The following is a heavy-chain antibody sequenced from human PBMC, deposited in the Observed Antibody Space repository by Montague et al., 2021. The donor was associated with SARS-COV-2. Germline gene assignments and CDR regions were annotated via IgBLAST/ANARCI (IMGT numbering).Heavy chain of an antibody. J-gene: IGHJ5*01. CDR1: GGSFTGYY. CDR2: INHSGST. Sequence: SETLSLTCAVSGGSFTGYYWTWIRQPPGKGLEWIGEINHSGSTKYNPALKSRFSISVDTSKNQFSLKLTSVTAADTALFYCARGSPQNNIRSFSASYWFDSWGQGTLVTVSS. D-gene: IGHD1-26*01. CDR3: ARGSPQNNIRSFSASYWFDS. V-gene: IGHV4-34*01.